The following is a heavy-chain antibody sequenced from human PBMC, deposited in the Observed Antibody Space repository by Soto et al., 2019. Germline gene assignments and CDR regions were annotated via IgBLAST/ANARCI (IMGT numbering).Heavy chain of an antibody. CDR1: GGSISSSSYY. CDR2: IYYSGST. J-gene: IGHJ4*02. V-gene: IGHV4-39*01. D-gene: IGHD6-13*01. CDR3: ARPLAAAAAAFDY. Sequence: SETLSLTCTVSGGSISSSSYYWGWIRQPPGKGLEWIGSIYYSGSTYYNPSLKSRVTISVDTSKNQFSLKLSSVTAADTAVYYCARPLAAAAAAFDYWGQGTLVTVSS.